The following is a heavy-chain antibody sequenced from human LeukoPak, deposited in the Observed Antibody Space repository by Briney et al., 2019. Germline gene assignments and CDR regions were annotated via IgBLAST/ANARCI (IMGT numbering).Heavy chain of an antibody. D-gene: IGHD3-3*01. J-gene: IGHJ4*02. CDR3: ARGSKFWSGYYSPYYFDY. CDR1: GGSFSGYY. Sequence: SETLSLTCAVYGGSFSGYYWSWIRQPPGKGLEWIGEINHSGSTNYNPSLKGRVTISVDTSKNQFSLKLSSVTAADTAVYYCARGSKFWSGYYSPYYFDYWGQGTLVTVSS. V-gene: IGHV4-34*01. CDR2: INHSGST.